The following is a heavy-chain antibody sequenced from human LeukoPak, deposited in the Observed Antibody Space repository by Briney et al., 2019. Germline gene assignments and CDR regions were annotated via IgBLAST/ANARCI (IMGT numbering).Heavy chain of an antibody. V-gene: IGHV4-31*03. J-gene: IGHJ4*02. CDR2: IYYSGTT. CDR3: ATGSQWLPYPRYYFDY. D-gene: IGHD3-22*01. Sequence: SETLSPTCTVSGGSISSGDYYWSWIRQHPGKGLEWIGYIYYSGTTYYNPSLKSRLTISLDTSKNHFSLKLSSVTAADTAVYYCATGSQWLPYPRYYFDYWGQGTLVTVSS. CDR1: GGSISSGDYY.